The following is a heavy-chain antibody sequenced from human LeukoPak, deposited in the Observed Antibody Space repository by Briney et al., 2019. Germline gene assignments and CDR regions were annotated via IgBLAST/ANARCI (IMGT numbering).Heavy chain of an antibody. CDR3: ARDRTTVTTGIDY. V-gene: IGHV3-33*01. CDR1: GFTFSSYG. CDR2: IWYDGSNK. D-gene: IGHD4-17*01. Sequence: PGRSLRLSSAASGFTFSSYGMHWVRQAPGKGLEWVAVIWYDGSNKYYADSVKGRFTISRDNSKNTLYLQMNSLRAEDTAVYYCARDRTTVTTGIDYWGQGTLVTVSS. J-gene: IGHJ4*02.